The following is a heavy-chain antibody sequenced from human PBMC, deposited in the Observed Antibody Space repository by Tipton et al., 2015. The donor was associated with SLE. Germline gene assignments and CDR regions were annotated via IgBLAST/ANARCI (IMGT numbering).Heavy chain of an antibody. J-gene: IGHJ3*01. V-gene: IGHV3-23*03. CDR2: INNDGFRT. D-gene: IGHD6-19*01. Sequence: SLRLSCAASGFMFGSYAMSWVRQAPGKGLEWVSGINNDGFRTYYADSVGRFTISKDNSKNTVYLQMNSLRAEDTAIYYCAKATAFQWRPSDAFDVWGQGTMVTVSS. CDR3: AKATAFQWRPSDAFDV. CDR1: GFMFGSYA.